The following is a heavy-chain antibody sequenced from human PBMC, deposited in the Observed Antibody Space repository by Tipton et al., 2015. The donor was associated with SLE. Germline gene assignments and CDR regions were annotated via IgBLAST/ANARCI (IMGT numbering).Heavy chain of an antibody. CDR2: MYRSGTT. Sequence: TLSLTCTVSGDSFSNHFWSWIRQPPGKGLEWIGYMYRSGTTKYNPSLKSRVTISVDTSKSQFSLKLSSVTAADTAVYYCARDRRGWYFDLWGRGTLVTVSS. CDR3: ARDRRGWYFDL. CDR1: GDSFSNHF. J-gene: IGHJ2*01. V-gene: IGHV4-4*08. D-gene: IGHD3-10*01.